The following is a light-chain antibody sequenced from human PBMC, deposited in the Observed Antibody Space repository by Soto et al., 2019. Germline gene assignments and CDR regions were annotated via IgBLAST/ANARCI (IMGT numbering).Light chain of an antibody. CDR3: QQYGSSPPRT. CDR2: GAS. Sequence: SQSVSNDFLAWYQQKPGQAPRLLIYGASTRATDVPDRFSGSGSGADFTLSISRLEPEDFAVYYCQQYGSSPPRTFGQGTKVDIK. J-gene: IGKJ1*01. CDR1: QSVSNDF. V-gene: IGKV3-20*01.